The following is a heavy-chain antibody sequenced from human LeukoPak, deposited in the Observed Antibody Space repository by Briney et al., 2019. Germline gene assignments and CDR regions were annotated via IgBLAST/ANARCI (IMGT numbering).Heavy chain of an antibody. CDR3: AREAVTTEKSYYYYYGMDV. J-gene: IGHJ6*02. CDR2: IYYSGST. Sequence: PSEALSLTCTVSGGSISSSSYYWGWIRQPPGKGLEWIGSIYYSGSTYYNPSLKSRVTISVDTSKNQFSLKLSSVTAADTAVYYCAREAVTTEKSYYYYYGMDVWGQGTTVTVSS. CDR1: GGSISSSSYY. V-gene: IGHV4-39*07. D-gene: IGHD4-17*01.